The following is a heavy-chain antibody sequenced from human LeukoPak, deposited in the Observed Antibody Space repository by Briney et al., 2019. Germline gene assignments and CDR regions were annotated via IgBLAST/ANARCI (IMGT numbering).Heavy chain of an antibody. D-gene: IGHD1-20*01. CDR1: GFTFSSYG. Sequence: GGSLRLSCAAPGFTFSSYGMHWVRQAPGKGLEWVAVISYDGSNKYYADSVKGRFTISRDNSKNTLYLQMNSLRAEDTAVYYCARGPEYNWTPFDYWGQGTLVTVSS. J-gene: IGHJ4*02. V-gene: IGHV3-30*03. CDR3: ARGPEYNWTPFDY. CDR2: ISYDGSNK.